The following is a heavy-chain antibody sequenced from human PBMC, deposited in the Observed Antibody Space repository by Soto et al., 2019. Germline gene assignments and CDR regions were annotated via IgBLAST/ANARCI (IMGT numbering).Heavy chain of an antibody. V-gene: IGHV4-38-2*02. CDR3: ARAPWSGIRLLEWLSGLFYS. J-gene: IGHJ5*01. D-gene: IGHD3-3*01. CDR2: IYYSGST. Sequence: SETLSLTCTVSGYSISTGYYWAWVRQSPGKGLEWIGSIYYSGSTYYNPSLKSRVTISVDTSKNQFSLKLSSVTAADTAVYYCARAPWSGIRLLEWLSGLFYSCGQGTLVTVS. CDR1: GYSISTGYY.